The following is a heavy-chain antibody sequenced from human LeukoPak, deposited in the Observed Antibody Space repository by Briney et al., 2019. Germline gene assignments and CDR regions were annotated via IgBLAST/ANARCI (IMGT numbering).Heavy chain of an antibody. CDR3: ARPHSSTDFYAFDI. V-gene: IGHV4-4*09. Sequence: AETQSLTCTVSVGSISVYYWSSIRQPPGAGLEWIGCIRTSGSTNYSPSLASRVTMSVDTSKNQISLKLRSVTAADTAVYYCARPHSSTDFYAFDIWGQGTMVTVSS. CDR1: VGSISVYY. D-gene: IGHD2-2*01. J-gene: IGHJ3*02. CDR2: IRTSGST.